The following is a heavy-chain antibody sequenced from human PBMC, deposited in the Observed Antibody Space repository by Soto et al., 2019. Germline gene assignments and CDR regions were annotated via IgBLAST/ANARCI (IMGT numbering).Heavy chain of an antibody. CDR3: ARISLGYCSSTSCPSPNYYYYYGMDV. J-gene: IGHJ6*02. CDR2: IYYSGST. D-gene: IGHD2-2*01. V-gene: IGHV4-59*01. Sequence: PSETLSLTCTVSGGSISSYYWSWIRQPPGKGLEWIGYIYYSGSTNYNPSLKSRVTISVDTSKNQFSLKLSSVTAADTAVYYCARISLGYCSSTSCPSPNYYYYYGMDVWGQGTTVT. CDR1: GGSISSYY.